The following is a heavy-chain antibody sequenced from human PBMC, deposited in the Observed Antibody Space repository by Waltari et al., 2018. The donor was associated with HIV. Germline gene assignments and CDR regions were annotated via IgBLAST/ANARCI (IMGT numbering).Heavy chain of an antibody. CDR3: VSSYQRSTGHASAFDI. Sequence: QLVQSGAEIKKPGDSVRVSCKSSGNSFSGYYIHWVRQTLAYGFEWLGWCNPNTGGANYAQKFQGRVTMIRDTSVTATYMNLTALTSADTAVYFCVSSYQRSTGHASAFDIWGQGTVISVSS. CDR1: GNSFSGYY. V-gene: IGHV1-2*02. CDR2: CNPNTGGA. D-gene: IGHD2-2*01. J-gene: IGHJ3*02.